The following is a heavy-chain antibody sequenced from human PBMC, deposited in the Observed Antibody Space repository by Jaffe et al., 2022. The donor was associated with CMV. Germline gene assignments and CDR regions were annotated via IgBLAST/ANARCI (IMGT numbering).Heavy chain of an antibody. CDR2: IYHSGST. D-gene: IGHD1-7*01. J-gene: IGHJ5*02. V-gene: IGHV4-4*02. CDR3: ARGLGMTGTTDWFDP. Sequence: QVQLQESGPGLVKPSGTLSLTCAVSGGSISSNNWWNWVRQPPGKGLEWIGEIYHSGSTNYNPSLKSRVTISVDKSKNQFSLKLTSVTAADTAFYYCARGLGMTGTTDWFDPWGQGTLVTVSS. CDR1: GGSISSNNW.